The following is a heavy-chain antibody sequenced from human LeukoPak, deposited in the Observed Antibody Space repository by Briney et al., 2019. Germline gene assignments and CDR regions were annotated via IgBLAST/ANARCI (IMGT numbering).Heavy chain of an antibody. CDR2: IIPILGLA. J-gene: IGHJ6*02. CDR1: GYTFSRSA. V-gene: IGHV1-69*04. D-gene: IGHD3/OR15-3a*01. CDR3: ASPDGTVDDYYSMDV. Sequence: SVKVSCKASGYTFSRSAITWVRQAPGQGLEWMGRIIPILGLANYAQKFQGRVTITADKSTSTAFMEVSSLRSEDTAVYYCASPDGTVDDYYSMDVWGQGTTVTVSS.